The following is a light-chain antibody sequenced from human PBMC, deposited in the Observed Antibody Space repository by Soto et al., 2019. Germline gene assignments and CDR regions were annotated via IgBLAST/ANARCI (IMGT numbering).Light chain of an antibody. CDR2: DAS. CDR1: QRVASD. V-gene: IGKV3-20*01. J-gene: IGKJ1*01. Sequence: EIVLTQSPGTLSLSPGEGATLSCRASQRVASDLAWYLQKPGQPPRLLIYDASIRATGIPDRISGSGSERDFTLTISRLEPEDAAVYYCQQYLNSPRTFGQGTKLEIK. CDR3: QQYLNSPRT.